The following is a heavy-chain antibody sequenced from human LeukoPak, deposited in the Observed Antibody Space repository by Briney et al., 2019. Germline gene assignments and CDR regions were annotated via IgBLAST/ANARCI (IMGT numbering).Heavy chain of an antibody. Sequence: GGSLRLSCAVSGFTFSDYAMHWVRQAPGKGLEWVASIQSNGNEKYSADSLKGRFTISRDNSKNTLYLQMNTVRAEDTAVFYCARGVTSWPQGPYHFDYWGQGILITVSS. CDR3: ARGVTSWPQGPYHFDY. D-gene: IGHD2-2*01. V-gene: IGHV3-30*02. CDR1: GFTFSDYA. J-gene: IGHJ4*02. CDR2: IQSNGNEK.